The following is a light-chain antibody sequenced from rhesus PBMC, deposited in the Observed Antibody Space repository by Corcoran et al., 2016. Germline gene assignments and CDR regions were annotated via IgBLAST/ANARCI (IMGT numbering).Light chain of an antibody. J-gene: IGKJ3*01. Sequence: DIVMTQTPLSLPVTPGEPASISCRSSQSLLDSDGYTCLDWYLQKPGQSPELLIFEVSNRVSGVPDRFRGSGSGTDFTRKISRVEAEDVGVYYCMQSIEFPFTFGPGTKLDIK. CDR2: EVS. V-gene: IGKV2-90*01. CDR3: MQSIEFPFT. CDR1: QSLLDSDGYTC.